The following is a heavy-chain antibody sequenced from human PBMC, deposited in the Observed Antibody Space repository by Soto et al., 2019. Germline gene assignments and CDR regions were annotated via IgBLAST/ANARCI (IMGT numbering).Heavy chain of an antibody. J-gene: IGHJ4*02. CDR2: ISSHGDST. CDR1: GFTFSNYA. D-gene: IGHD5-12*01. Sequence: EVQLVESGGGLVQPGGSLRLSCAASGFTFSNYAMHWVRQAPGKGLDYVSAISSHGDSTYYANSVKGRFTISRDNSKNTLYLQMGSLRTEDMAVYYCARRDGYNSDYWGQGTLVTVSS. V-gene: IGHV3-64*01. CDR3: ARRDGYNSDY.